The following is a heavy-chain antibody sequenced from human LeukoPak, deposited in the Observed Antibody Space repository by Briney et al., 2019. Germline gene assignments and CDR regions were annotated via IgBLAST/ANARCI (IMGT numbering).Heavy chain of an antibody. CDR3: AKEASYEYFDY. D-gene: IGHD3-16*01. V-gene: IGHV3-23*01. Sequence: GGSLRLSCAASGFTFSSYAMSWVRQAPGKGLXXVSVIIGSGGSTYYAYSVKGRFTISRDNSKNTLYLQMNSLRAEDTAVYYCAKEASYEYFDYWGQGTLVTISS. CDR2: IIGSGGST. J-gene: IGHJ4*02. CDR1: GFTFSSYA.